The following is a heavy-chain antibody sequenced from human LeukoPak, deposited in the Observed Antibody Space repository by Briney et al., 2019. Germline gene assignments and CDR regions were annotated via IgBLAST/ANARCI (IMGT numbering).Heavy chain of an antibody. V-gene: IGHV3-33*01. CDR2: IWFDGSNK. CDR3: TRTVNAASDF. Sequence: GRSLRLSCAASGFIFSNDAMHWVRQAPGKGLEWVAFIWFDGSNKHYADSVKGRFTISRDNSEDTLYLQMSSLRIDDTAMYYCTRTVNAASDFWGQGTLVTVSS. CDR1: GFIFSNDA. D-gene: IGHD2-2*01. J-gene: IGHJ4*02.